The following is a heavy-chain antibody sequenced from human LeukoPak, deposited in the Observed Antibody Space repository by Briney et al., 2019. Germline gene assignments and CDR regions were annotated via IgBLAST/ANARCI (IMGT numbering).Heavy chain of an antibody. J-gene: IGHJ4*02. CDR3: ARDSSSGWYFDY. CDR1: GGTFSSYA. D-gene: IGHD6-19*01. Sequence: SVKVSCKASGGTFSSYAISWVRQAPGQGLEWMGGIIPIFGTANYAQKFQGRVTITADESTSTAYMELSSLRSEDAAVYYCARDSSSGWYFDYWGQGTLVTVSS. V-gene: IGHV1-69*13. CDR2: IIPIFGTA.